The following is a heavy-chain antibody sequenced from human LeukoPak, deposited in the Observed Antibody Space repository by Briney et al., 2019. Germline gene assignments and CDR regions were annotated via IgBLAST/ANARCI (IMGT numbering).Heavy chain of an antibody. V-gene: IGHV4-38-2*02. CDR2: IYHSGST. J-gene: IGHJ4*02. Sequence: PSETLSLTCTVSGYSISSGYYWGWIRPPPGKGLEWIGSIYHSGSTYYNPSLKSRVTISVDTSKNQFSLKLSSVTAADTAVYYCARKEQLVFDYWGQGTLVTVSS. CDR1: GYSISSGYY. D-gene: IGHD6-13*01. CDR3: ARKEQLVFDY.